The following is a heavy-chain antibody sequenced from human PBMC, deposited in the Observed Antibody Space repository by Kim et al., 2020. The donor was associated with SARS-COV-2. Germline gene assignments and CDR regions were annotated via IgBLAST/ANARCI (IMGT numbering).Heavy chain of an antibody. J-gene: IGHJ2*01. Sequence: GGSLRFSCAASGFNFGDYAMHWVRQAPGKGLEWVSGISWNSGTKNYVDSVKGRFTISRDNVKKYLYLQMDSLRLEDTAFYYCAKASGDWYFDLWGRATLVTVSS. CDR3: AKASGDWYFDL. V-gene: IGHV3-9*01. CDR2: ISWNSGTK. CDR1: GFNFGDYA. D-gene: IGHD3-10*01.